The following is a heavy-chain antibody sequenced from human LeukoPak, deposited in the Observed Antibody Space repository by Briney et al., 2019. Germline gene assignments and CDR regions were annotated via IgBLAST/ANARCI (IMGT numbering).Heavy chain of an antibody. D-gene: IGHD1-26*01. V-gene: IGHV3-30-3*01. CDR1: GFTFSTYA. CDR2: ISYDGSNK. J-gene: IGHJ4*02. Sequence: GGSLRLSCAAAGFTFSTYAMHWVRQAPGKGLEWVAVISYDGSNKYYADSVKGRFTFSRDNSKNTLYLQMNSLRAEDTAVYYCAILIVGATPPFGYWGQGTLVTVSS. CDR3: AILIVGATPPFGY.